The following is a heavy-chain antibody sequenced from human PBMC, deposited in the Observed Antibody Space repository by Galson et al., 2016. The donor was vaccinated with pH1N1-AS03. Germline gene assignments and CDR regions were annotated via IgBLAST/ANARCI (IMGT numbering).Heavy chain of an antibody. CDR2: IAWNSGIT. D-gene: IGHD5-12*01. J-gene: IGHJ4*02. CDR1: GFTFHDYA. CDR3: ARAFGSGHEAGLLDF. V-gene: IGHV3-9*01. Sequence: LRLSCAASGFTFHDYALHWVRQAPGKGPEWVSGIAWNSGITGYGDSVKGRFTLSRDNAKNSLYLQMNSLKPEDTALYSCARAFGSGHEAGLLDFWGQGTLVTVSS.